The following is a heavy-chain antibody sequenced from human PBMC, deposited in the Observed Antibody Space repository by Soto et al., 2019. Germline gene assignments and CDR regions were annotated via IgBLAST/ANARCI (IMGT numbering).Heavy chain of an antibody. D-gene: IGHD5-12*01. J-gene: IGHJ3*02. CDR1: GFTFSSYW. V-gene: IGHV3-7*05. Sequence: GGSLRLSCAASGFTFSSYWMSWVRQAPGKGLEWVANIKQDGSEKYYVDSVKGRFTISRDNAKNSLYLQMNSLRAEDTAVYYCARDRHGYDFGSAFDIWGQGTMVTVSS. CDR3: ARDRHGYDFGSAFDI. CDR2: IKQDGSEK.